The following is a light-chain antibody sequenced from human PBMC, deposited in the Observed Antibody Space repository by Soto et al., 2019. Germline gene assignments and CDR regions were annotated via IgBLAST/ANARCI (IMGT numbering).Light chain of an antibody. J-gene: IGKJ1*01. CDR1: QAITHY. CDR2: AAS. CDR3: QKYNRAPEP. V-gene: IGKV1-27*01. Sequence: DIQMTQSPSSLSASVGDRVTITCRASQAITHYLAWYQQNPGKVPKLLIYAASTLQSGVPSRFSGSGSGTDFTLTISSLQPEDVATYYCQKYNRAPEPFGQGTKVEIK.